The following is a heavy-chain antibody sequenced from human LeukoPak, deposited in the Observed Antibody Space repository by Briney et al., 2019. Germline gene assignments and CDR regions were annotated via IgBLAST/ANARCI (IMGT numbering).Heavy chain of an antibody. Sequence: GASVKVSCKASGYTFTSYAMHWVRQAPGQRLEWMGWINAGNGNTKYSQKFQGRVTMTTDTSTSTAYMELRSLRSDDTAVYYCARSGYCSGTSCYAEGLDYWGQGTLVTVSS. CDR2: INAGNGNT. CDR3: ARSGYCSGTSCYAEGLDY. D-gene: IGHD2-2*01. CDR1: GYTFTSYA. V-gene: IGHV1-3*01. J-gene: IGHJ4*02.